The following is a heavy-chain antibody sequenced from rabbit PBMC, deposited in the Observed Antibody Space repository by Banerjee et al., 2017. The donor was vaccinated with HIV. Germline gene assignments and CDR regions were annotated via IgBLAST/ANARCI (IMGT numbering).Heavy chain of an antibody. D-gene: IGHD6-1*01. J-gene: IGHJ4*01. V-gene: IGHV1S40*01. CDR3: ARHSNADDPYNL. CDR2: INVGGSGGT. CDR1: GIDFSSSYW. Sequence: QSLEESGGDLVKPGASLTLTCTASGIDFSSSYWICWVRQAPGKGLEWIACINVGGSGGTGYASWAKGRFTISKTSSTTVTLQMTSLTAADTATYFCARHSNADDPYNLWGQGTLVTVS.